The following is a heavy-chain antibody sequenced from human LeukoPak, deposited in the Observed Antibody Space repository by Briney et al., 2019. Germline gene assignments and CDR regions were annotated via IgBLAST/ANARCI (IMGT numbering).Heavy chain of an antibody. V-gene: IGHV4-61*01. CDR1: GGSVSSGSYY. J-gene: IGHJ4*02. CDR3: ARGPHLSSSSYLSRMQPKYYFDY. Sequence: PSETLSLTCTVSGGSVSSGSYYWSWIRQPPGKGLEWIGCIYYSGSTNYNPSLKSRVTISVDTSKNQFSLKLSSVTAADTAVYYCARGPHLSSSSYLSRMQPKYYFDYWGQGTLVTVSS. D-gene: IGHD6-13*01. CDR2: IYYSGST.